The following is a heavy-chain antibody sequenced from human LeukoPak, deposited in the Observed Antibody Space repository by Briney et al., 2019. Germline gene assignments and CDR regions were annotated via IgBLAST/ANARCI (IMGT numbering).Heavy chain of an antibody. CDR1: GFIFSTYS. Sequence: GGSLRLSCAASGFIFSTYSMNWVRQAPGKGLEWVSSITGSSSYIYYADSMKGQFTISRDNAKNSLYLQMSSLRAEDTAVYYCARDRSSGWYDYWGQGTLVTVSS. CDR3: ARDRSSGWYDY. V-gene: IGHV3-21*01. CDR2: ITGSSSYI. J-gene: IGHJ4*02. D-gene: IGHD6-19*01.